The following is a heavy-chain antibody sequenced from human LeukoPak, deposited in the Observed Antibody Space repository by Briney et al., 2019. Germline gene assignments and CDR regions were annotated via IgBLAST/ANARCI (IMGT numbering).Heavy chain of an antibody. V-gene: IGHV5-51*01. D-gene: IGHD3-9*01. CDR3: GRRNYDILTGYYNDDFGY. CDR2: IYPSDSDA. J-gene: IGHJ4*02. Sequence: GESLQISCKASGYRFTSYWIGWVRQMPGKGLEWVGIIYPSDSDARYSPSFQGQVTISADKSINTAYLQWSSLKASHTAMYCWGRRNYDILTGYYNDDFGYWGQGTLVTVSS. CDR1: GYRFTSYW.